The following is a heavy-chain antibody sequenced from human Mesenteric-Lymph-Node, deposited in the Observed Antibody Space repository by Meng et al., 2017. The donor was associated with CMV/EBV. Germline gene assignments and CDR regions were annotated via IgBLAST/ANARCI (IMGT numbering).Heavy chain of an antibody. CDR3: ARLGYNAEYFDY. V-gene: IGHV4-34*01. J-gene: IGHJ4*02. D-gene: IGHD1-1*01. Sequence: SETLSLTCAVSGTSFTDYYWTWIRQPPGKGREWFGEINHTGRPNSNPSLKRRVTISVDTYRSHFCLELSSVTAADTAFYYCARLGYNAEYFDYWGQGTLVTVSS. CDR2: INHTGRP. CDR1: GTSFTDYY.